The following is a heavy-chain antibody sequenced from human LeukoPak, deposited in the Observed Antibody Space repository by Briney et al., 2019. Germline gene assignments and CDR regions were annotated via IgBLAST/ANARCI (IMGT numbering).Heavy chain of an antibody. CDR3: ARKYYYDSSGSDAFDI. V-gene: IGHV4-61*02. D-gene: IGHD3-22*01. Sequence: SETLSLTCTVSGGSISSGSYYWSWIRQPAGKGLEWIGRIYTSGSTNYNPSLKSRVTMSVDTSKNQFSLKLSSVTAADTAVYYCARKYYYDSSGSDAFDIWGQGTMVTVSS. J-gene: IGHJ3*02. CDR1: GGSISSGSYY. CDR2: IYTSGST.